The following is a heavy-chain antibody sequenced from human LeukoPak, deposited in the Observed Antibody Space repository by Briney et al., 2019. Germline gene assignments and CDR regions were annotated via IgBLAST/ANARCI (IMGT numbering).Heavy chain of an antibody. CDR3: ASSGGITIFGVVITPYYYYGMDV. CDR2: ISAYNGNT. CDR1: GYTFTSYG. D-gene: IGHD3-3*01. V-gene: IGHV1-18*01. J-gene: IGHJ6*02. Sequence: ASVKVSCKASGYTFTSYGISWVRQAPGQGLEWMGWISAYNGNTNYAQKLQGRVTMTTDTSTSTAYMELRSLRSEDTAVYYCASSGGITIFGVVITPYYYYGMDVWGQGTTVTVSS.